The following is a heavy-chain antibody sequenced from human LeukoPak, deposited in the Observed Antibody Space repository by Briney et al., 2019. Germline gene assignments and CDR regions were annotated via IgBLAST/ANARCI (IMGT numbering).Heavy chain of an antibody. J-gene: IGHJ4*02. V-gene: IGHV3-30*18. CDR3: TKDGGLGG. Sequence: GRSLRPSCSASGFTFSSYGMHWVRQAPGKGLEWVAVISYDGSNKYYADSVKGRFTISRDNSKNTLYMQMNSLRPEDTALYYCTKDGGLGGWGQGTLVTVSS. D-gene: IGHD3-10*01. CDR2: ISYDGSNK. CDR1: GFTFSSYG.